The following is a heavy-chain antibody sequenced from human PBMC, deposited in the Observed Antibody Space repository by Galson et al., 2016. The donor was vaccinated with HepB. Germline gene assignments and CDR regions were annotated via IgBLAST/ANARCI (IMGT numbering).Heavy chain of an antibody. V-gene: IGHV1-18*01. D-gene: IGHD3-10*01. CDR1: GYTFTSYA. J-gene: IGHJ4*02. Sequence: SVKVSCKASGYTFTSYAVSWVRQAPGRGLEWMGWISAYNGDTNYAQKFQGRVTMTTDTSTSTAYMELRSLRSTDTAVYYSARRYSSGSYYNRKTSYYFGSWGRGTLVTVSS. CDR2: ISAYNGDT. CDR3: ARRYSSGSYYNRKTSYYFGS.